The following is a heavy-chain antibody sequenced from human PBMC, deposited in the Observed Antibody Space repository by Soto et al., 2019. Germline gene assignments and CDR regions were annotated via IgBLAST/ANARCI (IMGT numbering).Heavy chain of an antibody. J-gene: IGHJ5*02. CDR1: GYTFTTYY. D-gene: IGHD4-17*01. V-gene: IGHV1-46*01. Sequence: ASVKVSCKASGYTFTTYYMHWVRQAPGQGLEWMGIINPSGGTTNYAQRFQGRVTMTSDTSTSTVYMELSNLRNDDTAVCYCARVVVPTTVTTSNWFDPWGQGTLVTVSS. CDR3: ARVVVPTTVTTSNWFDP. CDR2: INPSGGTT.